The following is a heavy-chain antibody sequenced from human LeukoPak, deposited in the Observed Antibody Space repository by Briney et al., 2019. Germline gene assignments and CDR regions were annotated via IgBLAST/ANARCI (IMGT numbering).Heavy chain of an antibody. CDR1: GYTFTGYY. D-gene: IGHD6-13*01. CDR2: INPNSGGT. J-gene: IGHJ4*02. V-gene: IGHV1-2*04. CDR3: AREDSSSWYGFDY. Sequence: ASVKVSCKASGYTFTGYYMHWVRQAPGQGLEWMGWINPNSGGTNYAQKFQGWVTMTRDTSISTAYMELSRLRSDDTAVYYCAREDSSSWYGFDYWGQGTLVTVSP.